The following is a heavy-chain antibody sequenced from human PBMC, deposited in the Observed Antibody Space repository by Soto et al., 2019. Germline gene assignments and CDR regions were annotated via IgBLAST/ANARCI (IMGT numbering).Heavy chain of an antibody. D-gene: IGHD2-15*01. CDR3: ARGGYTVVTPPGWFDP. CDR1: GGTFSSYA. J-gene: IGHJ5*02. V-gene: IGHV1-69*12. Sequence: QVQLVQSGAEVKKPGSSVKVSCKASGGTFSSYAISWVRQAPGQGLEWMGGIIPIFGTANYAQKFQGRVTITEDEATSTAYMELSNLRSEDTAVYYCARGGYTVVTPPGWFDPWGQGTLVTVSS. CDR2: IIPIFGTA.